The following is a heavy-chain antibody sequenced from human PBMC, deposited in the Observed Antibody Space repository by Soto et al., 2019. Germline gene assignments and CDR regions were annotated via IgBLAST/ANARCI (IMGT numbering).Heavy chain of an antibody. D-gene: IGHD5-18*01. CDR3: ARDGQQEQLWPRPRAFDI. CDR1: GYTFTSYD. J-gene: IGHJ3*02. CDR2: MNPNGGNT. V-gene: IGHV1-8*01. Sequence: ASVKVSCKASGYTFTSYDINWVRQATGQGLEWMGWMNPNGGNTGYAQKFQGRVTMTRNTSISTAYMELSSLRSEDTAVYYCARDGQQEQLWPRPRAFDIWGQGTMVTVSS.